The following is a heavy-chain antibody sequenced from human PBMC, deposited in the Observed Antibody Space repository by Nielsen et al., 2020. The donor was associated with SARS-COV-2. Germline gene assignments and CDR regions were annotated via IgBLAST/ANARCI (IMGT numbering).Heavy chain of an antibody. V-gene: IGHV3-30*18. D-gene: IGHD6-13*01. CDR3: AKDESYSYSSSWIDY. CDR2: VSYGGSEK. Sequence: GGSLRLSCAASGFAFSSYGIHWVRQAPGKGLQWVALVSYGGSEKYYADSVKGRFTISRDNSKNTLYLQMNSLRAEDTAVYYCAKDESYSYSSSWIDYWGQGTLVTVSS. J-gene: IGHJ4*02. CDR1: GFAFSSYG.